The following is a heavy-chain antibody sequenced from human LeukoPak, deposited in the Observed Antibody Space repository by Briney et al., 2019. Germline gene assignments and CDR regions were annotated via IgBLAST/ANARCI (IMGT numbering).Heavy chain of an antibody. CDR2: ISYDGSNK. D-gene: IGHD2-2*01. CDR1: GFTFSSYG. J-gene: IGHJ4*02. Sequence: GGSLRLSCAASGFTFSSYGMHWVRQAPGKGLEWVAVISYDGSNKYYADSVKGRFTISRDNSKNTLYLQMNSLRAEDTAVYYCAKPRIPVAMLFDYWGQGTLVTVSS. CDR3: AKPRIPVAMLFDY. V-gene: IGHV3-30*18.